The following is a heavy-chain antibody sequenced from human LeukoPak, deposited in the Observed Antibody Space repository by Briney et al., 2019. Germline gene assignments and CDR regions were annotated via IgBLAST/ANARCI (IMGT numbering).Heavy chain of an antibody. CDR1: GFTFSNYW. CDR2: INSDGRGT. Sequence: GGSLRLSCAASGFTFSNYWMHWVRQAPGKGLVWVSRINSDGRGTNYADSVKGRFTISRDNAKNTLYLQMNSLRAQDTAVYYCARGADSGYSSDNWGQGTLVSVSS. J-gene: IGHJ4*02. CDR3: ARGADSGYSSDN. V-gene: IGHV3-74*01. D-gene: IGHD3-9*01.